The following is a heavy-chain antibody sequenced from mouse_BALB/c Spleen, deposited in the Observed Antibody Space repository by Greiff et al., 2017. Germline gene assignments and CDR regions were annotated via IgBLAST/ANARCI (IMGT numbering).Heavy chain of an antibody. Sequence: LQESGAELAKPGASVKMSCKASGYTFTSYWMHWVKQRPGQGLEWIGYINPSTGYTEYNQKFKDKATLTADKSSSTAYMQLSSLTSEDSAVYYCARGGKDYFDYWGQGTTLTVSS. CDR3: ARGGKDYFDY. D-gene: IGHD2-1*01. V-gene: IGHV1-7*01. CDR2: INPSTGYT. CDR1: GYTFTSYW. J-gene: IGHJ2*01.